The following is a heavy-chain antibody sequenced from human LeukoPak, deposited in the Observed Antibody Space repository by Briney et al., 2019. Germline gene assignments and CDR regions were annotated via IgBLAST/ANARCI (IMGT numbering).Heavy chain of an antibody. CDR3: ASVDGGNSEADY. CDR2: IYYSGST. CDR1: GGSISSSSYY. V-gene: IGHV4-39*07. J-gene: IGHJ4*02. Sequence: PSETLSLTCTVSGGSISSSSYYWGWIRQPPGKGLEWIGSIYYSGSTYYNPSLKSRVTISVDTSKNQFSLKLSSVTAADTAVYYCASVDGGNSEADYWGQGTLVTVSS. D-gene: IGHD2-21*02.